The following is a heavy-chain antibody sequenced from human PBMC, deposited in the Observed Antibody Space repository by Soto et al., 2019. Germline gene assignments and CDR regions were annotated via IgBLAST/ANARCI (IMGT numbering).Heavy chain of an antibody. CDR3: AREENRNFDY. CDR2: IIPILGIA. J-gene: IGHJ4*02. V-gene: IGHV1-69*08. CDR1: GGTFSSFT. Sequence: QVQLVQSGAEVKKPGSSVKVSCKASGGTFSSFTISWVRQAPGQGLEWMGRIIPILGIANYAQKFQGRLTISAHNSTSTAYMEPSSLRSEDAAAYNCAREENRNFDYWGQGPLVTVSS.